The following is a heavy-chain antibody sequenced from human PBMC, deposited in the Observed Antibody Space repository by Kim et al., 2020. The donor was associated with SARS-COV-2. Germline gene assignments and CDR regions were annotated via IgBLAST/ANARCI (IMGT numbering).Heavy chain of an antibody. V-gene: IGHV1-2*06. D-gene: IGHD6-19*01. J-gene: IGHJ4*02. CDR1: GYTFTDYY. CDR3: ASWKWLAPFDY. CDR2: INPKSGGT. Sequence: ASVKVSCKTSGYTFTDYYIHWVRQAPGQGLEWMGRINPKSGGTNYALKFQGRVTMTRDTSINTAYMELSSLKSDDTAVYYCASWKWLAPFDYWGQGTLVTGSS.